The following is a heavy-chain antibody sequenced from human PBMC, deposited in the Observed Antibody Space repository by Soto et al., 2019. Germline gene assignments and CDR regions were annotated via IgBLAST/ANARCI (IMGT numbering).Heavy chain of an antibody. CDR3: AKSGGYMATMDY. J-gene: IGHJ4*02. CDR1: GFTFSSYG. V-gene: IGHV3-30*18. D-gene: IGHD5-12*01. Sequence: XGSLRLSCAASGFTFSSYGMHWVRQAPGKGLEWVAVISYDGSNKYYADSVKGRFTISRDNSKNTLYLQMNSLRAEDTAVYYCAKSGGYMATMDYWGQGTLVTVS. CDR2: ISYDGSNK.